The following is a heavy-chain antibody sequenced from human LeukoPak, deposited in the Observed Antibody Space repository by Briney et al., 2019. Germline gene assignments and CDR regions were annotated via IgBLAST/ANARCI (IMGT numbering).Heavy chain of an antibody. CDR1: GGSISSSSYY. V-gene: IGHV4-39*01. J-gene: IGHJ4*02. CDR3: ARHSFDEWYSSGWYPFDY. D-gene: IGHD6-19*01. CDR2: IYYSGST. Sequence: TSETLSLTCTVSGGSISSSSYYWDWIRQPPGKGLEWIGSIYYSGSTYYNPSLKSRVTISVDTSKNQFSLKLSSVTAADTAVYYCARHSFDEWYSSGWYPFDYWGQGTLVTVSS.